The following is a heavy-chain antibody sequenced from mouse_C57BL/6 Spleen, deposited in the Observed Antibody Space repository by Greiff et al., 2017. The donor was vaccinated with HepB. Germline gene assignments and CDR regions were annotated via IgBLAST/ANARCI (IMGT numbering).Heavy chain of an antibody. CDR2: INPNNGGT. CDR1: GYTFSDYY. V-gene: IGHV1-26*01. CDR3: ARRTTVVARYFDY. D-gene: IGHD1-1*01. J-gene: IGHJ2*01. Sequence: QLQQSGPGLVKPGASGKMSCKASGYTFSDYYMNWVKQFHGSSLEWIGDINPNNGGTSYNQKFKGKATLTVDKSSSTAYMELRSLTSEDSAVYYCARRTTVVARYFDYWGQGTTLTVSS.